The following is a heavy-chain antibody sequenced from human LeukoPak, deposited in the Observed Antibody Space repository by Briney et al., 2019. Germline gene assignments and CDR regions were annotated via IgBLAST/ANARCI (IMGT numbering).Heavy chain of an antibody. D-gene: IGHD2-15*01. CDR2: IDSGGRT. CDR1: GFTVSSNC. Sequence: GGSLRLSCAASGFTVSSNCMSWVRQAPGKGLEWVSVIDSGGRTYYADSVKGRFTVSRDNSKNTLYLQMNSLRAEDTAVYYCARTPSGGSCGFDLWGRGTLVTVSS. J-gene: IGHJ2*01. CDR3: ARTPSGGSCGFDL. V-gene: IGHV3-53*01.